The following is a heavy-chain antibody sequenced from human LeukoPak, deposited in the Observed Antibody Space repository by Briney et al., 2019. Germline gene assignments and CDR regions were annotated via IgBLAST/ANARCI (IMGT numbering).Heavy chain of an antibody. CDR3: ARGYDIFTGYYDY. CDR1: GGTFSSYA. Sequence: ASVRVSCKASGGTFSSYAISWVRQAPGQGLEWMGWISVYNGNTNYAQNLQGRVTMTTDTSTTTAYMELRSLRSDDTALYYCARGYDIFTGYYDYWGQGTLVTVSS. V-gene: IGHV1-18*01. CDR2: ISVYNGNT. J-gene: IGHJ4*02. D-gene: IGHD3-9*01.